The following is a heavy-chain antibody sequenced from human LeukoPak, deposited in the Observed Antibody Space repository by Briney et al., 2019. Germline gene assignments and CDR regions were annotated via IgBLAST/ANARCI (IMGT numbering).Heavy chain of an antibody. CDR1: GYTFTGYY. V-gene: IGHV1-2*02. Sequence: ASVKVSCKASGYTFTGYYMHWVRQAPGQGLEWMGWINPNSGGTNYAQKFQGRVTMTRDTSISTAYMELNRLRSDDTAVYYCARRPNNSGSYLLRYFDYWGQGTPVTVSS. CDR2: INPNSGGT. J-gene: IGHJ4*02. D-gene: IGHD3-10*01. CDR3: ARRPNNSGSYLLRYFDY.